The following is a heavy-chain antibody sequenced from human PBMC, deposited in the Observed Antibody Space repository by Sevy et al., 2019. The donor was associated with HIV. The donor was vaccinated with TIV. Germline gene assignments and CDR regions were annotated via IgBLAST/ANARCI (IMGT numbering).Heavy chain of an antibody. CDR2: IRYDGSDK. CDR3: AKDLAGPGRRYFDY. CDR1: GFTFSNYG. D-gene: IGHD6-13*01. V-gene: IGHV3-30*02. J-gene: IGHJ4*02. Sequence: GGSLRLSCAASGFTFSNYGMHWVRQVPGKGREWVTFIRYDGSDKYYAASVKGRFTISRDDSKNTLYLQMDSLGAEDTAIYYCAKDLAGPGRRYFDYWGQGTLVTVSS.